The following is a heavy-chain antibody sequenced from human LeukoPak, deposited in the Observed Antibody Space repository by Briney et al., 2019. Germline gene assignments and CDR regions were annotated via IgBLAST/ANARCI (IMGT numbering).Heavy chain of an antibody. CDR1: GGSISSNSYY. Sequence: PSETLSLTCTVSGGSISSNSYYWGWIRQPPGRGLEWIGSIYYSGSTYYSPSLKSRVTISVDTSKNQFSLNLSSVTAADTAVYYCARQASSSWYGNLRDFDYWGQGTLVTISS. V-gene: IGHV4-39*01. J-gene: IGHJ4*02. CDR3: ARQASSSWYGNLRDFDY. D-gene: IGHD6-13*01. CDR2: IYYSGST.